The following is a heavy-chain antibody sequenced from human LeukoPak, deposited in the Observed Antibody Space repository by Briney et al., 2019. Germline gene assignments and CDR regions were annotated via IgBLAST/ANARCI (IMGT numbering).Heavy chain of an antibody. CDR1: GGSFSSSSYY. Sequence: SETLSLTCAVSGGSFSSSSYYWGWNRQPPGQGLEWVRSINCSGTTYYNPSLKSRVTISVDTYKNQFSLKLSSVTAADTAVYYCARTYYYDSSGYYYPYYYYGMDVWGQGTTVTVSS. CDR3: ARTYYYDSSGYYYPYYYYGMDV. J-gene: IGHJ6*02. D-gene: IGHD3-22*01. CDR2: INCSGTT. V-gene: IGHV4-39*01.